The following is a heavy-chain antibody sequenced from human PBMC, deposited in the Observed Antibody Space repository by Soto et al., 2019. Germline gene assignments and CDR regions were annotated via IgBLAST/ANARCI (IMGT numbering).Heavy chain of an antibody. D-gene: IGHD7-27*01. V-gene: IGHV3-23*01. J-gene: IGHJ6*02. CDR2: ISSGSNT. CDR3: AKASATGKSDGMDV. Sequence: EVQLLESGGGLVQPGGSLRLSCVASGFPFSSYAMSWVRQTPGRGLECVSSISSGSNTYYTDSVRGRFTISRDNSKNSLYLQMSSLRAADTALYYCAKASATGKSDGMDVWGQGTTVSVS. CDR1: GFPFSSYA.